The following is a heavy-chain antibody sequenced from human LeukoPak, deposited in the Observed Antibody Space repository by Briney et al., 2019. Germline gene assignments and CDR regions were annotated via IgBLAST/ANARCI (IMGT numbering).Heavy chain of an antibody. CDR1: GFTFSSYS. CDR2: IGSSSSYI. Sequence: GGSLRLSCAASGFTFSSYSMNWVRQAPGKGLEWVSSIGSSSSYIYYADSVKGRFTISRDNAKNSLYLQMNSLRAEDTAVYYCARDRYDYVWGSLDYWGQGTLVTVSS. D-gene: IGHD3-16*01. V-gene: IGHV3-21*01. CDR3: ARDRYDYVWGSLDY. J-gene: IGHJ4*02.